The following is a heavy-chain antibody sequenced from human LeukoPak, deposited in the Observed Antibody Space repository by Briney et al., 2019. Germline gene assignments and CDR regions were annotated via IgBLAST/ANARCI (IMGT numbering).Heavy chain of an antibody. Sequence: SETLSLTCAVSGGSISSDLYSWSWIRQPPGKGLEWIGYSDHKGNTYYNPSLKSRVTVSVDRSKSLFSLKLSSVTAADTAVYFCARDSSHGANSWGPIFDIWGQGAMVTVSS. D-gene: IGHD4-23*01. V-gene: IGHV4-30-2*01. J-gene: IGHJ3*02. CDR3: ARDSSHGANSWGPIFDI. CDR2: SDHKGNT. CDR1: GGSISSDLYS.